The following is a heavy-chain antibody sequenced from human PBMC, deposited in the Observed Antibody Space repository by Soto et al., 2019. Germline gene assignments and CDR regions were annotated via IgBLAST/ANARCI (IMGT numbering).Heavy chain of an antibody. J-gene: IGHJ5*02. Sequence: PGGSLRLSCAASGFTFSSYAMSWVRQAPGKGLEWVSAISGSGGSTYYADSVKGRFTISRDNSKNTLYLQMNSLRAEDTAVYYCAKDLQRIAAAGTEWFDPWGQGTLVTVSS. V-gene: IGHV3-23*01. CDR2: ISGSGGST. D-gene: IGHD6-13*01. CDR1: GFTFSSYA. CDR3: AKDLQRIAAAGTEWFDP.